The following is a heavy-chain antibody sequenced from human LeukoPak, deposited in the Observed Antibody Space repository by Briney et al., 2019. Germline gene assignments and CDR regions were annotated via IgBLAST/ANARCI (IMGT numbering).Heavy chain of an antibody. CDR3: AREGEGSSGSYYY. CDR2: IYTRGST. Sequence: SETLSLTCTVSGGSISYYYWTWIRQPAGKGLEWIGRIYTRGSTNYNPSLKSRVTMSVDTSKNQFSLKLTSVTAADTAVYYCAREGEGSSGSYYYWGQGTLVTVSS. CDR1: GGSISYYY. V-gene: IGHV4-4*07. J-gene: IGHJ4*02. D-gene: IGHD3-10*01.